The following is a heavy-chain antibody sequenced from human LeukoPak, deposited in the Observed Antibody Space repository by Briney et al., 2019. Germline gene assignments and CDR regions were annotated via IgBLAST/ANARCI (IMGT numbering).Heavy chain of an antibody. D-gene: IGHD3-22*01. CDR3: ARNFSMIVVVPGYYYYYGMDV. CDR1: GFTFSDYY. J-gene: IGHJ6*02. CDR2: ISSSGSTI. V-gene: IGHV3-11*01. Sequence: GALRLSCAASGFTFSDYYMSWIRQAPGKGLEWVSYISSSGSTIYYADSVKGRFTISRDNAKNSLYLQMNSLRAEDTAVYYCARNFSMIVVVPGYYYYYGMDVWGQGTTVTVSS.